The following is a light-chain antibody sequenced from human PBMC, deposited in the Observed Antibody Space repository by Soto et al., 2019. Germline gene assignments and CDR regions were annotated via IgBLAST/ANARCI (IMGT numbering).Light chain of an antibody. V-gene: IGKV3-20*01. Sequence: TVLKQSPGTLSLSPGERAALSCRASQSVSSDWLAWYQQKPGQPPRLLIYGASNRATGIPDGFSGSGSGTDFTLTISRLEPEDFAFYFCQDYHGSPPTFGQGTMVEIK. CDR2: GAS. CDR1: QSVSSDW. CDR3: QDYHGSPPT. J-gene: IGKJ1*01.